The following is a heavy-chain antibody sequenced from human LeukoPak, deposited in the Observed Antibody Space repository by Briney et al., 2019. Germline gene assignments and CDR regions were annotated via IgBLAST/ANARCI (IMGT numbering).Heavy chain of an antibody. CDR1: GGSFSGYY. J-gene: IGHJ4*02. CDR3: ARFLGAHWAVDY. Sequence: SETLSLTCAVYGGSFSGYYWSWIRQPPGKGLEWIGEINHSGSTNYNPSLKSRVTISVDTSKNQFSLKLSSVTAADTAVYYCARFLGAHWAVDYWGQGTLVTVSS. D-gene: IGHD1-26*01. V-gene: IGHV4-34*01. CDR2: INHSGST.